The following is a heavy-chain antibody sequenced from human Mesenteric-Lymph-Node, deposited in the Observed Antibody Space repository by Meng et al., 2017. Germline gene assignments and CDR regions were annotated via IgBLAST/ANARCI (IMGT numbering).Heavy chain of an antibody. Sequence: SETLSLTCTVSGDSVSSDNYYWSWIRQPPGKGLEWIGYVYYSGHTDYNPSLKSRVSISIDTSKNQFSLKLSSVTAADTAVYYCARIILYSGSYYFDSWGQGALVTVSS. CDR1: GDSVSSDNYY. CDR2: VYYSGHT. J-gene: IGHJ4*02. CDR3: ARIILYSGSYYFDS. D-gene: IGHD1-26*01. V-gene: IGHV4-61*01.